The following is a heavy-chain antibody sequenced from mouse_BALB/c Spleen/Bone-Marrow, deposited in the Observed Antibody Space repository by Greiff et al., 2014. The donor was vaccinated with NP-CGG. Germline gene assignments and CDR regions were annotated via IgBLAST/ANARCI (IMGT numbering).Heavy chain of an antibody. CDR1: GYTFTSYW. D-gene: IGHD2-4*01. CDR3: ARRDDYDDYYFAY. V-gene: IGHV1-55*01. Sequence: QVQLQQSGAELVKPGTLVKMSCKASGYTFTSYWMHWVKQRPGQGLEWIGDIYPGSDSTNYNEKFKSKATLTVDTSSSTAYMQLSSLTSVDSAVYYCARRDDYDDYYFAYWGQGTTLTVSS. J-gene: IGHJ2*01. CDR2: IYPGSDST.